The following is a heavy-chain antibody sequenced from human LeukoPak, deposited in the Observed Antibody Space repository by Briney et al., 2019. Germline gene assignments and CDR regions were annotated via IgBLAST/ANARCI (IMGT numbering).Heavy chain of an antibody. J-gene: IGHJ4*02. CDR2: VYYGGGT. Sequence: SETLSLTCSVSHGSINTYYWSWIRQPTGKGLEWIGYVYYGGGTNYTPSLKSRVSIALGPSKNQFSLKLYSVTAADTAVYYCAGSRRRYYASGSYSIPLLDYWGQGTLVTVSS. V-gene: IGHV4-59*08. CDR3: AGSRRRYYASGSYSIPLLDY. CDR1: HGSINTYY. D-gene: IGHD3-10*01.